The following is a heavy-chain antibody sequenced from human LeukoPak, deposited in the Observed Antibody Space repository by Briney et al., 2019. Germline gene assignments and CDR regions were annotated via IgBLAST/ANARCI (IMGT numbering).Heavy chain of an antibody. CDR2: IYYSGST. CDR1: GAYISSGNHY. V-gene: IGHV4-30-4*01. D-gene: IGHD3-22*01. J-gene: IGHJ4*02. CDR3: GNQKDSSSFVDH. Sequence: SETLSLTCRISGAYISSGNHYWNWIRQSPRKGLEWMGFIYYSGSTYYNPSFESRIAISVDTSKNQFSLRLTSGTAADTAVYYCGNQKDSSSFVDHWGQGALVTVSS.